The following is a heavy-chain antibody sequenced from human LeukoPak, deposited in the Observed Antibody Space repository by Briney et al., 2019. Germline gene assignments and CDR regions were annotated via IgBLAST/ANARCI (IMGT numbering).Heavy chain of an antibody. CDR2: IYTSGST. J-gene: IGHJ4*02. CDR3: ARGIAAHPRYFDY. CDR1: GGSISSYY. V-gene: IGHV4-4*09. Sequence: PSETLSLTCTVSGGSISSYYWSWIRQPPGKGLEWIGYIYTSGSTNYNPSLKSRVPISVATSKNQFSLKLSSVPAADTAVYYCARGIAAHPRYFDYWGQGTLVTVSS. D-gene: IGHD6-6*01.